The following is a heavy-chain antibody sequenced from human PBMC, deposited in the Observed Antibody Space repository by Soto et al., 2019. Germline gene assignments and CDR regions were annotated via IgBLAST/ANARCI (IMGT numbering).Heavy chain of an antibody. CDR3: ASGGPVPKTALSYYYGMDV. D-gene: IGHD3-16*01. J-gene: IGHJ6*02. CDR1: GGSISSSNW. CDR2: IYHSGST. Sequence: SETLSLTCAVSGGSISSSNWWSWVRQPPGKGLEWIGEIYHSGSTNYNPSLKSRVTISVDKSKNQFSLKLSSVTAADTAVYYCASGGPVPKTALSYYYGMDVWGQGTTVTVSS. V-gene: IGHV4-4*02.